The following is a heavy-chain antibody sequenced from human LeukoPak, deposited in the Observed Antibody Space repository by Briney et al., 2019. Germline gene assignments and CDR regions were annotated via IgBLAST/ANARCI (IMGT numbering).Heavy chain of an antibody. CDR3: ARDAVGIYRIIDY. D-gene: IGHD6-13*01. V-gene: IGHV3-48*04. Sequence: GGSPRLSCAASGFDFSRSSMNWVRQAPGKGLEWVSYISFSNRNMYYADSVKGRFTVSRDNAKNSLYLQMNSLRAEDTAVYYCARDAVGIYRIIDYWGQGTLVTVSS. CDR1: GFDFSRSS. CDR2: ISFSNRNM. J-gene: IGHJ4*02.